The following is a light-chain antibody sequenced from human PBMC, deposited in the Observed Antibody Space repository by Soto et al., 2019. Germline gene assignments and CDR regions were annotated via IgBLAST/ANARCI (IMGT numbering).Light chain of an antibody. CDR1: QSISLY. V-gene: IGKV1-39*01. CDR3: QQTYITPPLT. Sequence: DIQMTQSPSSLSASVGDRVTITCRASQSISLYLNWYQQKPGKAPKLLIYAASTLQSGVPSRFSGSGSETDFTLIIRSLQPEDFATYYCQQTYITPPLTFGGGTKVVIK. J-gene: IGKJ4*01. CDR2: AAS.